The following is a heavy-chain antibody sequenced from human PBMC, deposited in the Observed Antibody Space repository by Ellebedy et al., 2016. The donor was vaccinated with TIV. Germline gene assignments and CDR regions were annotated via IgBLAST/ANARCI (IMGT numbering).Heavy chain of an antibody. CDR3: ARIGLRWYFDL. Sequence: MPSETLSLTCAVSGGSISSGNWWSWVRQPPGKGLEWIGEIHHSGSTTYNPSLRSRVTISVDRSNNHFSLKVNSVTAADTAVYYCARIGLRWYFDLWGRGTLVTVSS. V-gene: IGHV4-4*02. CDR2: IHHSGST. J-gene: IGHJ2*01. CDR1: GGSISSGNW. D-gene: IGHD5-12*01.